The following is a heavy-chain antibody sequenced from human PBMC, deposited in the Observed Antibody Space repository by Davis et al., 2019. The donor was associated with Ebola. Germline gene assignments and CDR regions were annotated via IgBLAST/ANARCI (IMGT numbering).Heavy chain of an antibody. CDR2: FYSGGDI. Sequence: GESLKISCAASGFTFSIYWMHWVRQAPGKGLEWVSVFYSGGDIYYADSVKGRFTISRDNSKNTVYLQMNSLRGEDTAMYYCVSGQTRSSSADYWGQGTLVTVSS. D-gene: IGHD3/OR15-3a*01. V-gene: IGHV3-53*01. CDR3: VSGQTRSSSADY. CDR1: GFTFSIYW. J-gene: IGHJ4*02.